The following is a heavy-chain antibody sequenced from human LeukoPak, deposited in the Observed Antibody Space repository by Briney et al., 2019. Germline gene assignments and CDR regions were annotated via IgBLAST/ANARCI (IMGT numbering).Heavy chain of an antibody. CDR3: AKDNRRHYTSGPNPDSLH. D-gene: IGHD6-19*01. CDR2: ISWNSGTI. Sequence: GRSLRLSCAGSGFIFNNYAMHWVRQPPGKGLEWVSGISWNSGTIDYADSVRGRFTISRDNAKNSLYLQMDSLRVEDTAFYYCAKDNRRHYTSGPNPDSLHWGQGALVTASS. CDR1: GFIFNNYA. V-gene: IGHV3-9*01. J-gene: IGHJ4*02.